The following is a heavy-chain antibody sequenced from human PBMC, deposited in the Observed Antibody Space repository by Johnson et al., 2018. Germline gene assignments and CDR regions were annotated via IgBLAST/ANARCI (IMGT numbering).Heavy chain of an antibody. D-gene: IGHD3-22*01. CDR1: GFTFSAHA. J-gene: IGHJ3*01. CDR2: MSGTSGAT. Sequence: QLVESGGGLVQPGGSLRLSCAASGFTFSAHAMAWARQPPGKGPEWVATMSGTSGATYYADSVKGRFTISRDNSKNTLYLHLSSLRDEDTAVYYCANGCTAYYYFYAFDFWGQGTMVPVSS. V-gene: IGHV3-23*04. CDR3: ANGCTAYYYFYAFDF.